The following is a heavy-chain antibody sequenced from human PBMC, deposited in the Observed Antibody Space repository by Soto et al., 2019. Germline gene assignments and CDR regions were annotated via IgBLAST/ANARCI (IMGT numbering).Heavy chain of an antibody. J-gene: IGHJ4*02. V-gene: IGHV3-7*05. CDR3: ARGQQLVY. D-gene: IGHD6-13*01. CDR2: IKQDGSEK. CDR1: GFSFSNYW. Sequence: GGSLRLSCAASGFSFSNYWMSWVRQAPGKGLEWVANIKQDGSEKNYVDSVKDRFTISRDNAKNSLFLQMNSLRAEDTAVYYCARGQQLVYWGQGTLVTVSS.